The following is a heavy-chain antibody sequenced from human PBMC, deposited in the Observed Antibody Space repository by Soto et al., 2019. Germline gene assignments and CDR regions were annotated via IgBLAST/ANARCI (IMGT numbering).Heavy chain of an antibody. V-gene: IGHV4-59*01. CDR3: AAYQLLPKNWFDP. J-gene: IGHJ5*02. CDR1: GGSISSYY. D-gene: IGHD2-2*01. Sequence: SETLSLTCTVSGGSISSYYWSWTRQPPGKGLEWIGYIYYSGSTNYNPSLKSRVTISVDTSKNQFSLKLSSVTAADTAMYYCAAYQLLPKNWFDPWGQGTLVTVSS. CDR2: IYYSGST.